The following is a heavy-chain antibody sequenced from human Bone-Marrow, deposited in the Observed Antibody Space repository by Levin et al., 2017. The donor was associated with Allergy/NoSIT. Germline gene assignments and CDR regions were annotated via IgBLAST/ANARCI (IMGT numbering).Heavy chain of an antibody. Sequence: GESLKISCAASGFTFSDYSMNWVRQAPGKGLEWVASISKRGTWPSYADSVMGRFTISRDNAGNSLYLQMNGLRAEDTALYYCARIAADYFGMDVWGQGTTVTVSS. CDR3: ARIAADYFGMDV. D-gene: IGHD6-13*01. CDR1: GFTFSDYS. CDR2: ISKRGTWP. J-gene: IGHJ6*02. V-gene: IGHV3-21*01.